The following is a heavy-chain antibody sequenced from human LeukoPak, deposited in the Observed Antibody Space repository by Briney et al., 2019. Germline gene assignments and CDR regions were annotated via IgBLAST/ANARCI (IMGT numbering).Heavy chain of an antibody. CDR2: IYYSGCT. V-gene: IGHV4-59*01. CDR3: VGVTGYMTEDYFDH. Sequence: SETLSLTCTVSGGSINSYYWSWIRQPPGKGLEWIGYIYYSGCTHYNPSLKSRVTISVDTSKNQFSLRLSSVTAAHTAVYYCVGVTGYMTEDYFDHWGQGTLITVSS. CDR1: GGSINSYY. D-gene: IGHD6-13*01. J-gene: IGHJ4*02.